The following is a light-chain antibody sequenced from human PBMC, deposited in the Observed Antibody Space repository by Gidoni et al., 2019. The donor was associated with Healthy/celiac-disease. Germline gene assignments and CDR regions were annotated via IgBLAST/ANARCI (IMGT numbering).Light chain of an antibody. Sequence: EIVLTQSPATLFLSPGERATLSCRASQSVSSYLAWYQQKPGQAPRLLIYDASNRATGIPARFSGSGSGTDFTLTISSLEPEDFAVYYCQQRSNWPPSLTFXGXTKVEIK. CDR3: QQRSNWPPSLT. CDR1: QSVSSY. CDR2: DAS. V-gene: IGKV3-11*01. J-gene: IGKJ4*01.